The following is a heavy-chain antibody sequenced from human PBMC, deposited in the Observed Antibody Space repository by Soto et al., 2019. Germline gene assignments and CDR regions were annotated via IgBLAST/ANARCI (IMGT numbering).Heavy chain of an antibody. CDR2: INPNSGGT. CDR3: GRDGGGGDYDILTGYDY. V-gene: IGHV1-2*02. CDR1: GYTFTGYY. D-gene: IGHD3-9*01. Sequence: QVQLVQSGAEVKKPGASVKVSCKASGYTFTGYYMHWVRQAPGQGLEWMGWINPNSGGTNYAQKFQGRVTMTRDTSIRTAYRELGRLRSDQPAGYYCGRDGGGGDYDILTGYDYWGQGTLVTVSS. J-gene: IGHJ4*02.